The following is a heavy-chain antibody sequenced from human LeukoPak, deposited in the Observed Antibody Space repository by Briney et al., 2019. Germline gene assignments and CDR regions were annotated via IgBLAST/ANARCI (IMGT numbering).Heavy chain of an antibody. V-gene: IGHV4-30-2*01. D-gene: IGHD2-2*03. CDR3: ARDSGYCSSTSCYNWFDP. CDR2: IYHSGST. J-gene: IGHJ5*02. Sequence: PSETLSLTCAVSGGSISSGGYSWSWIRQPPGKGLEWIGYIYHSGSTYYNPSLKSRVTISVDRSKNQFSLKLRSVTAADTAVYYCARDSGYCSSTSCYNWFDPWGQGTLVTVSS. CDR1: GGSISSGGYS.